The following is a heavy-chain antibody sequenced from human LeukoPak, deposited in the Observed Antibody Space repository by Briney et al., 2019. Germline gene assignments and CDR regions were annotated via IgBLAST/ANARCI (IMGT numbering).Heavy chain of an antibody. V-gene: IGHV3-9*01. J-gene: IGHJ4*02. CDR3: AKGSREGMPSGPFDY. CDR2: ISWNSGSI. D-gene: IGHD2-15*01. Sequence: PGGSLRLSCAASGFTFDDYAMHWVRQAPGKGLEWVSGISWNSGSIGYADSVKGRFTISRDNAKNSLYLQMNSLRAEDTALYYCAKGSREGMPSGPFDYWGQGTLVTVSS. CDR1: GFTFDDYA.